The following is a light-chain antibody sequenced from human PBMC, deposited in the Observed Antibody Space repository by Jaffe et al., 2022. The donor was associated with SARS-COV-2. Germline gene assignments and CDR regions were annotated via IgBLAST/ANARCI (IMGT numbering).Light chain of an antibody. V-gene: IGKV3-20*01. J-gene: IGKJ1*01. CDR1: QSVTNY. CDR2: DAS. Sequence: EVVLTQSPGTLSLSPGERATLSCRASQSVTNYLAWYQQRPGQAPRLLIYDASTRATGSPDRFSGSGFGTDFTLTISRLEPEDFAVYYCQQYGISKTFGQGTKVEIK. CDR3: QQYGISKT.